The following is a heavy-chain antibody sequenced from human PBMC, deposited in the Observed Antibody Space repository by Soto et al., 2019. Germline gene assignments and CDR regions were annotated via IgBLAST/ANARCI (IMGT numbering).Heavy chain of an antibody. J-gene: IGHJ2*01. CDR1: GYTFSSYG. Sequence: QVQLEQSGAEVKKPGASVKVSCKASGYTFSSYGLTWVRQAPGQGLEWMGWISTYNGNTKYAQKFQGRVTMTTDTSTRPAYLEGRSLRSDDTAMYSCASGVVVVPATMFRYFDLWGRGTLVTVSS. CDR2: ISTYNGNT. CDR3: ASGVVVVPATMFRYFDL. V-gene: IGHV1-18*01. D-gene: IGHD2-2*01.